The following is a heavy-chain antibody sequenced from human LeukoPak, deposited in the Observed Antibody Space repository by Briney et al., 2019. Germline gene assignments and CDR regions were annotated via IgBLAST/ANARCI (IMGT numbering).Heavy chain of an antibody. CDR3: ARGNYGSGSLRGYFDY. J-gene: IGHJ4*02. V-gene: IGHV3-23*01. D-gene: IGHD3-10*01. CDR2: ISGSGGST. Sequence: GGSLRLSCAASGFTFSSYATSWVRQAPGKGLEWVSAISGSGGSTYYADSVKGRFTISRDNSKNTLYLQMNSLRAEDTAVYYCARGNYGSGSLRGYFDYWGQGTLVTVSS. CDR1: GFTFSSYA.